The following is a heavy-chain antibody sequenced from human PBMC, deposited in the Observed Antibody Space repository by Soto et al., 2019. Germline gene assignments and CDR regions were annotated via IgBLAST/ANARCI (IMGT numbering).Heavy chain of an antibody. Sequence: SETLSLTCTVSGSSISSGDYYWSWIRQPPGKGLEWIGYIYYSGSTYYNPSLKSRVTISVDTSKNQFSLKLSSVTAADTAVYYCAREDYGEYGGFDYWGQGTQVTVSS. V-gene: IGHV4-30-4*01. J-gene: IGHJ4*02. CDR3: AREDYGEYGGFDY. CDR1: GSSISSGDYY. CDR2: IYYSGST. D-gene: IGHD4-17*01.